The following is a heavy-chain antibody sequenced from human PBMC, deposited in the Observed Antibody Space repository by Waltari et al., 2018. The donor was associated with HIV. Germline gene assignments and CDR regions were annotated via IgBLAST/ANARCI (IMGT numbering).Heavy chain of an antibody. V-gene: IGHV4-59*01. CDR2: TSYSGST. CDR3: AKAPIYYDSSSGAFDI. CDR1: GGSISSYY. D-gene: IGHD3-22*01. J-gene: IGHJ3*02. Sequence: QVQLQESGSGLVKPSETLSLTCTVSGGSISSYYWSWIRQPPGKGLEWIAYTSYSGSTNYNPSLKSRVTISLDTSKNQFSLKLTSVTAADTAVYYCAKAPIYYDSSSGAFDIWGQGTMVTVSS.